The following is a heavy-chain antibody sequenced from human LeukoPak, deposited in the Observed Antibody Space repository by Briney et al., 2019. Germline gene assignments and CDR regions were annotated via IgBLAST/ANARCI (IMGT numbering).Heavy chain of an antibody. Sequence: QTGGSLRLSCAASGFTFSSYAMHWVRQAPGKGPEWVAVIPYDGSNKYYADSVKGRFTISRDNSKNTLYLQMNSLRAEDTAVYYCARDLAHPGYSSSWYLDYWGQGTLVTVSS. CDR3: ARDLAHPGYSSSWYLDY. CDR2: IPYDGSNK. V-gene: IGHV3-30-3*01. J-gene: IGHJ4*02. CDR1: GFTFSSYA. D-gene: IGHD6-13*01.